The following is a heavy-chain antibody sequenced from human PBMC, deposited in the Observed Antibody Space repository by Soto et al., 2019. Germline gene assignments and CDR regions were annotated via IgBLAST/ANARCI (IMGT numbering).Heavy chain of an antibody. Sequence: WASVKVSCKASGYTFTGYGISWVRQAPGQGLEWMGWISAYNGHTNYGQKLQGRLSMTTDTSTRTAYMELRSLRSDDTAVYYCARAQAFCSSTTCPNWLDPWGQGTLVTVSS. V-gene: IGHV1-18*01. J-gene: IGHJ5*02. CDR2: ISAYNGHT. D-gene: IGHD2-2*01. CDR1: GYTFTGYG. CDR3: ARAQAFCSSTTCPNWLDP.